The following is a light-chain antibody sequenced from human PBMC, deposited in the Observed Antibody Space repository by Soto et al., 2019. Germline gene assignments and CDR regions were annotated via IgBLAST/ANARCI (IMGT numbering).Light chain of an antibody. J-gene: IGKJ1*01. V-gene: IGKV3-20*01. CDR1: QSVSSSY. CDR3: QQYGTSLGT. Sequence: IGMKMSPATLSVTTGERATLSCRASQSVSSSYLAWYQQKLGQAPRLLIYGTSSRATGVPDRFSGSGSGTGFTLTTSRLEPEDFAVYYCQQYGTSLGTFCQRTMVAIK. CDR2: GTS.